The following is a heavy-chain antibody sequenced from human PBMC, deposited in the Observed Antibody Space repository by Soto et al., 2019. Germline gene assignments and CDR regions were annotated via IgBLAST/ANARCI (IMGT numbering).Heavy chain of an antibody. J-gene: IGHJ4*02. CDR1: GFIFTTSD. V-gene: IGHV3-23*04. Sequence: EVQLVESEGGLVQPGGSLRLSCEASGFIFTTSDMSWVRQAPGKGLEWISSITITGDTTHYADSVKGRFTISRDNSRKPVYLKMNSLRGDDTAVYYCAKGGGGDHGYWGQGTLVAVSS. CDR3: AKGGGGDHGY. D-gene: IGHD2-21*02. CDR2: ITITGDTT.